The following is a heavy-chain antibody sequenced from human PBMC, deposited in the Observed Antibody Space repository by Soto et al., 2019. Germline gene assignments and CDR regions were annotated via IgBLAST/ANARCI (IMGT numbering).Heavy chain of an antibody. CDR3: ARDRERIPVVRRIALAAMEV. J-gene: IGHJ6*02. CDR2: INPDGSET. V-gene: IGHV3-7*03. Sequence: EEQLVESGGDLVQPGGSLRLSCAASGFTFSYYWMTWVRQAPGKGLEWVANINPDGSETYYADSLKGRLTISRDNSKNSLSLHMDSLRVEDSVVYYCARDRERIPVVRRIALAAMEVWGQGDTVAVSS. CDR1: GFTFSYYW. D-gene: IGHD3-10*01.